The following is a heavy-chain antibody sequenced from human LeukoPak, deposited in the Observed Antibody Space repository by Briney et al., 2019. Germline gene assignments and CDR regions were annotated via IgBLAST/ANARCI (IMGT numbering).Heavy chain of an antibody. CDR2: IASSSSNI. J-gene: IGHJ4*02. V-gene: IGHV3-48*02. Sequence: GGSLRLSCAASGFTFTNYTMNWVRQAPGKGLEWISYIASSSSNIYYADPVRGRFSISRDNAKNSLYLQMNSLRDEDTAVYYCARSRTGMIPFDYWGQGTLVTVSS. CDR1: GFTFTNYT. CDR3: ARSRTGMIPFDY. D-gene: IGHD5-18*01.